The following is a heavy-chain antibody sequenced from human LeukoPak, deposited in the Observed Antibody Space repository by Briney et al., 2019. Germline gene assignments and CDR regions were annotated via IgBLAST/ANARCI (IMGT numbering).Heavy chain of an antibody. CDR1: GGSVNITGYY. D-gene: IGHD2-2*01. J-gene: IGHJ4*02. CDR2: IYYSGSS. CDR3: AGHMRGTYPFDR. Sequence: SETLSLTCTVSGGSVNITGYYWGWIRQPPGKGLEWIGSIYYSGSSYYNPSLRSRVTMSVDTSKNQFSLNLSSVTAADTTGYYCAGHMRGTYPFDRWGQGTVVTVSS. V-gene: IGHV4-39*01.